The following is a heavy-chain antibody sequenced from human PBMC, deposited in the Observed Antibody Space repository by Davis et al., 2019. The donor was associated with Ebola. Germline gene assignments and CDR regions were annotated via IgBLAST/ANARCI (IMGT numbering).Heavy chain of an antibody. J-gene: IGHJ4*02. Sequence: GSLRLSCAVYGGSFSGYYWSWIRQPPGKGLEWIGEINHSGSTNYNPSLKSRVTISVDTSKNQLSLKLSSVTAADTAVYYCARGRKLVPFDYWGQGTLVTVSS. CDR2: INHSGST. CDR1: GGSFSGYY. CDR3: ARGRKLVPFDY. V-gene: IGHV4-34*01. D-gene: IGHD6-6*01.